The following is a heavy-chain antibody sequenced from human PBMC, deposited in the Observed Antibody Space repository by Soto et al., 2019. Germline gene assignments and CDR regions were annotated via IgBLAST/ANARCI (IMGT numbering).Heavy chain of an antibody. D-gene: IGHD1-26*01. CDR2: SNPSGDNT. V-gene: IGHV1-46*01. J-gene: IGHJ5*02. Sequence: ASLKVSCKASGHTFTRYYMHWVRQAPAQGLEWMGISNPSGDNTSYAQKFQGRVTMTRDTSTSTVYMELSSLRSEDTAVYYCASSIEGRPGTFDPWGQGTLVTVSS. CDR1: GHTFTRYY. CDR3: ASSIEGRPGTFDP.